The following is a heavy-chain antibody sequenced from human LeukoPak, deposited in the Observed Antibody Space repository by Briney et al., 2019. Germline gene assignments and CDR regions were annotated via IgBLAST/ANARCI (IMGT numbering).Heavy chain of an antibody. Sequence: SETLSLTCAVYGGSFSGYYWSWIRQPPGKGLEWIGEINHSGSTNYNPPLKSRVTISVDMSKNQFSLKLSSVTAADTAVYYCARGLFRTLDYWGQGTLVTVSS. V-gene: IGHV4-34*01. CDR3: ARGLFRTLDY. CDR2: INHSGST. CDR1: GGSFSGYY. J-gene: IGHJ4*02.